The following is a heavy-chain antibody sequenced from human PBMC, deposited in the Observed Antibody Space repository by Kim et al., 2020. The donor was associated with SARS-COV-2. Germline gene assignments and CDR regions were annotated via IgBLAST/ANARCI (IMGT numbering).Heavy chain of an antibody. CDR2: INCDPSIT. D-gene: IGHD3-16*01. J-gene: IGHJ4*02. CDR1: LLNFITSF. Sequence: PILSFAHSLLNFITSFMHFVRQTPFNYLYFFSNINCDPSITIHSDSLEGRFTISRDNARNMLFLQMSSLRAEDTAVYYCARDYDRSYDYWGQGTLVRVSS. CDR3: ARDYDRSYDY. V-gene: IGHV3-74*01.